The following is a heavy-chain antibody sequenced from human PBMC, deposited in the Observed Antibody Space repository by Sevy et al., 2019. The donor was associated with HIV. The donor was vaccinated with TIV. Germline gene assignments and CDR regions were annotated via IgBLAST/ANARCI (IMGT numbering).Heavy chain of an antibody. CDR1: GFTFRSYG. CDR3: AKGLGMVQGALLSEDL. Sequence: GGSLRLSCAASGFTFRSYGMHWVRQAPGKGLEWVAFIRYDGTTKYYAESVKGRFTISRDNSKNTLYLQMNSLRPEDTSVYYCAKGLGMVQGALLSEDLWGQGTTVTVSS. J-gene: IGHJ6*02. D-gene: IGHD3-10*01. CDR2: IRYDGTTK. V-gene: IGHV3-30*02.